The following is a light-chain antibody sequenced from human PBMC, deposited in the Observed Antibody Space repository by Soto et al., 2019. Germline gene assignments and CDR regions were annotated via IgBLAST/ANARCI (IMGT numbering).Light chain of an antibody. CDR2: DVT. CDR1: VSDVRNYNY. V-gene: IGLV2-11*01. CDR3: CSYACSSIFYV. J-gene: IGLJ1*01. Sequence: QSVLTQPRSVSGSPGQSVTISCTGSVSDVRNYNYVSWYQQHPGKAPKLILYDVTQRPSGVPDRFSGSKSGITASLTISGLQAEDEADYYCCSYACSSIFYVFGTGTKVTVL.